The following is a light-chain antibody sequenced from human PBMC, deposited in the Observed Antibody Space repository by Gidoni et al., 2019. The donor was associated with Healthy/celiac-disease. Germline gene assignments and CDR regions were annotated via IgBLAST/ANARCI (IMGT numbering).Light chain of an antibody. CDR3: QQYNNWPPGIT. CDR1: QSVNSN. Sequence: ERDTLSCRSSQSVNSNLAWYQQKPGQAPRLLISGASTRATGIPARFSGSGSGTEFTLTISSLQSEDFAVYYCQQYNNWPPGITFGPGTKVDIK. CDR2: GAS. V-gene: IGKV3-15*01. J-gene: IGKJ3*01.